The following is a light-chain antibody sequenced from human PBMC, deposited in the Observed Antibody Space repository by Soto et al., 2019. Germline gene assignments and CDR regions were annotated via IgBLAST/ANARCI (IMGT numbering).Light chain of an antibody. CDR3: SSYTNNNTRV. Sequence: QSALTQPASVSGSPGQSITISCTGTSSDVGGYDYVSWYQQHPGKAPKLMVYEVSNRPSGVSVRFSGSKSGNTASLTISGLQAEDEADYYCSSYTNNNTRVFGGGTKVTVL. V-gene: IGLV2-14*01. J-gene: IGLJ3*02. CDR1: SSDVGGYDY. CDR2: EVS.